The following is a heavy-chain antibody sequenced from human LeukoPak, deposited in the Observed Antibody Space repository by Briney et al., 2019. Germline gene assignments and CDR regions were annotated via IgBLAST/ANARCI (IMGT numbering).Heavy chain of an antibody. CDR2: INANTGVT. V-gene: IGHV1-2*02. CDR1: GFTFTGHY. D-gene: IGHD3-22*01. Sequence: ASMNVSCKTSGFTFTGHYMHWLRQAPGQGLEWMGWINANTGVTHYAVKFQGRVTITRDTSISTVYMDLSSLQSDDTAVYYCARDAWGWLTIDNWGQGTLVTVSS. CDR3: ARDAWGWLTIDN. J-gene: IGHJ4*02.